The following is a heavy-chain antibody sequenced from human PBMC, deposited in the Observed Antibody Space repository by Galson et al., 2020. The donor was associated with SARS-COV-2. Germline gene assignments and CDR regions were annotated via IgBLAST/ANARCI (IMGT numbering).Heavy chain of an antibody. CDR1: GFTFSSYA. CDR3: AIKEGYYYYGMDV. Sequence: GGSLTLSCAASGFTFSSYAMNWVRQATGKGLEWVSAISGSGGSTYYADSVKGRFTISRDNSKNTLYLQMNSLRAEDTAVYYCAIKEGYYYYGMDVWGQGTTVTVSS. V-gene: IGHV3-23*01. J-gene: IGHJ6*02. CDR2: ISGSGGST.